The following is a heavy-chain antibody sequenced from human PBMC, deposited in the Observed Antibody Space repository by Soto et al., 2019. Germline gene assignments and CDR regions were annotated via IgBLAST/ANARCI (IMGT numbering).Heavy chain of an antibody. CDR2: INSDGSST. CDR1: GFTFSSYW. J-gene: IGHJ3*02. V-gene: IGHV3-74*01. CDR3: ARDTSRTYCGGDCYAFDI. D-gene: IGHD2-21*02. Sequence: GGSLRLSCAASGFTFSSYWMHWVRQAPGKGLVWVSRINSDGSSTSYADAVKGRFTISRDNAKNTLYLQMNSLRAEDTAVYYCARDTSRTYCGGDCYAFDIWGQGTMVTVSS.